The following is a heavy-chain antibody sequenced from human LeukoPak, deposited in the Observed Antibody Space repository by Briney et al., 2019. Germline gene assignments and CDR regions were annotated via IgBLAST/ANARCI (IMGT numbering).Heavy chain of an antibody. J-gene: IGHJ4*02. Sequence: GGSLRLACAASGFIFSSYGMHWVRQAPGKGLEWVTFIQYNGNNKYYAASVKGRFTISRDNSKNTVYLQMNSLRAEDTAVYFCAKDFGSGSYAFDYWGQGALVTVS. CDR3: AKDFGSGSYAFDY. V-gene: IGHV3-30*02. D-gene: IGHD3-10*01. CDR1: GFIFSSYG. CDR2: IQYNGNNK.